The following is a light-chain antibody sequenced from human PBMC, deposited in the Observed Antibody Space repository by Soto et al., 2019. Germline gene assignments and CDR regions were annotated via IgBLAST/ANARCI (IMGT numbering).Light chain of an antibody. J-gene: IGKJ5*01. Sequence: IVLTQSPATMSLSPGERATHSCGASERVSSSYVAWYQMKAGLAPRLLIHDASTRASGIPDRFRGSKSGTDFTLTIRGLEPEDAALYYCQQYGSSPITFGQGTRLE. CDR1: ERVSSSY. V-gene: IGKV3D-20*01. CDR3: QQYGSSPIT. CDR2: DAS.